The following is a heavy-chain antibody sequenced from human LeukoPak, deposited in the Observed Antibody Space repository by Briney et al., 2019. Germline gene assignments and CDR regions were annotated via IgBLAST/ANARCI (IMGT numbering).Heavy chain of an antibody. D-gene: IGHD3-22*01. Sequence: GASVTVSCKVSGYTLTELSMHWVRQAPGKGLEWMGGFDPEDGETIYAQKFQGRVTMTEDTSTDTAYMELSSLRSEDTAVYYCATALPNYDSSGYYWDRFDIWGQGTMVTVSS. CDR1: GYTLTELS. CDR3: ATALPNYDSSGYYWDRFDI. CDR2: FDPEDGET. J-gene: IGHJ3*02. V-gene: IGHV1-24*01.